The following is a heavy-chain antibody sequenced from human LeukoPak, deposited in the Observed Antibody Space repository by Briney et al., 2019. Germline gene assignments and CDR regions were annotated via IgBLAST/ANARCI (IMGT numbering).Heavy chain of an antibody. V-gene: IGHV3-30-3*01. Sequence: GGSLGLSCAASGFTFSSYAMHWVRQAPGKGLEWVAVISYDGSNKYYADSVKGRFTISRDNSKNTLYLQMNSLRAEDTAVYYCAREAGKIDAFDIWGQGTMVTVSS. J-gene: IGHJ3*02. CDR2: ISYDGSNK. D-gene: IGHD1-1*01. CDR3: AREAGKIDAFDI. CDR1: GFTFSSYA.